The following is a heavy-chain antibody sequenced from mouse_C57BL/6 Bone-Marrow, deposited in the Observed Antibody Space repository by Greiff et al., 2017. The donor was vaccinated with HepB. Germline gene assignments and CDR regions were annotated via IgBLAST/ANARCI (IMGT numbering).Heavy chain of an antibody. CDR2: IDPEDGDT. CDR3: ARAHCYYGSSLDGYFDV. D-gene: IGHD1-1*01. Sequence: EVQLQESGAELVKPGASVKLSCTASGFNFTDYYMHWVKQRPEQGLEWIGRIDPEDGDTKYAPKFQGKATITADTSSNTAYLQLSSLTSEDTAVYYCARAHCYYGSSLDGYFDVWGTGTTVTVSS. V-gene: IGHV14-2*01. CDR1: GFNFTDYY. J-gene: IGHJ1*03.